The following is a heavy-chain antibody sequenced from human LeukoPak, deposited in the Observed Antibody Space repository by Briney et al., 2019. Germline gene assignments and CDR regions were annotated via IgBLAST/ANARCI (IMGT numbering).Heavy chain of an antibody. D-gene: IGHD1-7*01. CDR3: ARRTTAYYYGVDV. CDR1: GGSISSSSYY. Sequence: SETLPLTCTVSGGSISSSSYYWGWIRQPPGKGLEWIGSIYYSGSTNYNPFLKSRVTISVDTSKNQFSLKLSSVTAADTAVYYCARRTTAYYYGVDVWGQGTTVTVSS. CDR2: IYYSGST. V-gene: IGHV4-39*07. J-gene: IGHJ6*02.